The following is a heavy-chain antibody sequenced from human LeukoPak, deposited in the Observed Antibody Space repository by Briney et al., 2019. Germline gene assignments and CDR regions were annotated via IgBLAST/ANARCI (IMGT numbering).Heavy chain of an antibody. J-gene: IGHJ5*02. CDR2: IYVEGRTT. V-gene: IGHV3-74*01. CDR3: IRDFRSADL. Sequence: GGSLRLSCVASGFTFSNYWMHWVRQPPGKGLVWVSRIYVEGRTTNYADSVKGRFTISRDNAKNTVYLEMNSLSVEDTATYYCIRDFRSADLWGQGTLVTVTS. CDR1: GFTFSNYW.